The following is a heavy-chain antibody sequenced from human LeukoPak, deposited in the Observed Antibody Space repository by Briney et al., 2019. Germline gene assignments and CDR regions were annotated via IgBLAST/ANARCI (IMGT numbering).Heavy chain of an antibody. CDR1: GGSISSSNW. CDR3: ARVGLDNYGFFLFDY. V-gene: IGHV4-4*02. D-gene: IGHD5-18*01. J-gene: IGHJ4*02. CDR2: IYHSGSS. Sequence: SETLSLTCAVSGGSISSSNWWSWVRQPPGKGLEWIGEIYHSGSSNYNPSLKSRVTISVDKSKNQSSLKLSSVTAADTAVYYCARVGLDNYGFFLFDYWGQGTLVTVSS.